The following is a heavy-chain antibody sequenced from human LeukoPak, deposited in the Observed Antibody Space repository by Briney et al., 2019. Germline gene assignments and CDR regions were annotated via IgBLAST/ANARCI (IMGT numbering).Heavy chain of an antibody. V-gene: IGHV3-30*04. CDR1: GFTFSSYA. CDR3: ARDRPRGYDSSTFDY. J-gene: IGHJ4*02. CDR2: ISYDGSNK. D-gene: IGHD3-22*01. Sequence: GGSLRLSCAASGFTFSSYAMHWVRQAPGKGLEWVAVISYDGSNKYYADSVKGRFTISRDNSKNTLYLQMNSLRAEDTAVYYCARDRPRGYDSSTFDYWGQGTLVTVSS.